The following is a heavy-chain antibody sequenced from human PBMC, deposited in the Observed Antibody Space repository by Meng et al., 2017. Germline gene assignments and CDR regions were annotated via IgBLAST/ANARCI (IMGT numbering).Heavy chain of an antibody. CDR3: ARDNGANGFDY. CDR1: GYTFTSFG. V-gene: IGHV7-4-1*02. D-gene: IGHD4/OR15-4a*01. J-gene: IGHJ4*02. CDR2: INTNTGNP. Sequence: QVQLVQSGAELKKSEALVKASCKASGYTFTSFGMNWVRQAPGQGLEWLGWINTNTGNPTYAQGFTGRFVFSLDTSVSTAYLQISSLEAEDTAVYFCARDNGANGFDYWGQGTLVTVSS.